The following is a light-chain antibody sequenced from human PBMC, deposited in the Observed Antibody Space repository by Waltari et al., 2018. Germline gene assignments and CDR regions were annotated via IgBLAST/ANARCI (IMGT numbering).Light chain of an antibody. CDR1: NIGTTR. V-gene: IGLV3-21*04. CDR2: YDS. Sequence: SYVLTQPPSVSVAPGKTARITCGGNNIGTTRVHWYQQKPGQAPILVISYDSDRPSGIPERFSGSNSGNTATLTISRVEAADEADYYCQVWDANNDPGVFGTGTEVTVL. J-gene: IGLJ1*01. CDR3: QVWDANNDPGV.